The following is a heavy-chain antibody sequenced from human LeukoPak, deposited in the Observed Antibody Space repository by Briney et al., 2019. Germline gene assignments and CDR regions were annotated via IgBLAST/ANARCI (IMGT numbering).Heavy chain of an antibody. Sequence: SETLSLTCTVSGGSIISSNYYWGWIRQPPGKGLEWIGSIYYSGSTYYNPSLKSRVTISVDTSKNQFSLKLSSVTAADTAVYYCARGNGKASSITIFGVVISDDYYYGMDVWGQGTTVTVSS. CDR2: IYYSGST. D-gene: IGHD3-3*01. V-gene: IGHV4-39*07. CDR3: ARGNGKASSITIFGVVISDDYYYGMDV. CDR1: GGSIISSNYY. J-gene: IGHJ6*02.